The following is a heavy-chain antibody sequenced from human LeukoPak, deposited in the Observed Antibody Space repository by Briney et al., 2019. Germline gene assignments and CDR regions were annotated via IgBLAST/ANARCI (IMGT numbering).Heavy chain of an antibody. CDR2: IYSSGST. CDR1: GASISSGSNY. Sequence: SETLSLTCSVSGASISSGSNYWGWIRQPPGKTLEWIGSIYSSGSTYYNPSLKSRVIIIIDTPKNHFSLTLSSVTAADTAVYYCARYGLLNISEINGFDIWGQGTMVTVSS. J-gene: IGHJ3*02. D-gene: IGHD2/OR15-2a*01. CDR3: ARYGLLNISEINGFDI. V-gene: IGHV4-39*07.